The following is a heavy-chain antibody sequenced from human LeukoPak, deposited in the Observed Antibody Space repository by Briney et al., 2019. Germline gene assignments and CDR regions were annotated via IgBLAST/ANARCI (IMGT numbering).Heavy chain of an antibody. V-gene: IGHV4-31*03. CDR3: AGDPRGGGWLRFSWFDP. CDR2: IYYSGST. J-gene: IGHJ5*02. D-gene: IGHD5-12*01. CDR1: GGSISSGGYY. Sequence: SETLFLTCTVSGGSISSGGYYWSWIRQHPGKGLEWIGYIYYSGSTYYNPSLKSRVTISVDTSKNQFSLKLSSVTAADTAVYYCAGDPRGGGWLRFSWFDPWGQGTLVTVSS.